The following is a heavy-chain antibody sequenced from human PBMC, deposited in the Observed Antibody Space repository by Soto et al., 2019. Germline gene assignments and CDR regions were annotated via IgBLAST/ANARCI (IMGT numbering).Heavy chain of an antibody. D-gene: IGHD6-13*01. Sequence: SQTLSLTCAISGDSVSSNSAAWNWIRQSPSRGLEWLGRTYYRSKWYNDYAVSVKSRITINPDTSKNQFSLQLNSVTPEDTAVYYCARGGYSSSWYSSYYYYGMDVWGQGTTVTVS. CDR1: GDSVSSNSAA. CDR3: ARGGYSSSWYSSYYYYGMDV. CDR2: TYYRSKWYN. V-gene: IGHV6-1*01. J-gene: IGHJ6*02.